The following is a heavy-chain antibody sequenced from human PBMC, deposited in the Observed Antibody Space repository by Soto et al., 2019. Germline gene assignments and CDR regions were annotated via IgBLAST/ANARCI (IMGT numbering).Heavy chain of an antibody. J-gene: IGHJ6*02. V-gene: IGHV1-58*01. CDR2: IVVGSGNT. CDR3: AADWGYSGYDFPYGMDV. CDR1: GFTFTRSA. Sequence: SVKVSCKASGFTFTRSAVQWVRQARGQGREWIGWIVVGSGNTNYAQKFQERVTITMDMSTSTAYMERSSLRSEDTAVYYCAADWGYSGYDFPYGMDVWGQGTTVA. D-gene: IGHD5-12*01.